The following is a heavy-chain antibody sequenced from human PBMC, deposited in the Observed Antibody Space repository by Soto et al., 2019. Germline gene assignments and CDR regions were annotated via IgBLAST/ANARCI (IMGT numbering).Heavy chain of an antibody. D-gene: IGHD7-27*01. CDR1: GFTFSSYG. V-gene: IGHV3-30*18. CDR2: ISYDGSNK. J-gene: IGHJ3*02. CDR3: AKDVLGQPHASDI. Sequence: PGGSLRLSCAASGFTFSSYGMHWVRQAPGKGLEGVAVISYDGSNKYYADSVKGRFTISRDNSKNTLYLQMNSLRAEDTAVYYCAKDVLGQPHASDIWGQGTMVTVSS.